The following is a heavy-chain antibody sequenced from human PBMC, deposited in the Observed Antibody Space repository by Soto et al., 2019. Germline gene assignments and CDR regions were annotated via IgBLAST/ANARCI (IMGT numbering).Heavy chain of an antibody. CDR2: ISSGGSTT. D-gene: IGHD1-26*01. J-gene: IGHJ4*02. Sequence: GGSLRLSCEAYGFSFSTCSMNWFRQAPGKGLEWVSYISSGGSTTYYADSVKGRFTVSRDNAENSLYLQMNSLRAEDTAVYYLVKDLGWEGSLSFDYCGQGTLDIVAS. CDR3: VKDLGWEGSLSFDY. V-gene: IGHV3-48*01. CDR1: GFSFSTCS.